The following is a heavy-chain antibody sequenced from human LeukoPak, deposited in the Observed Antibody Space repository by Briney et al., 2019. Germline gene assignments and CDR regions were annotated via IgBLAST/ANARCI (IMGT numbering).Heavy chain of an antibody. J-gene: IGHJ3*02. Sequence: SETLSLTCTVSGGSISSGGYYWSWIRQPPGKGLEWIGYIYHSGSTYYNPSLKSRVTISVDRSKNQFSLKLSSVTAADTAVYYCARISGSYSRAFDIWGQGTMVTVSS. D-gene: IGHD1-26*01. CDR1: GGSISSGGYY. CDR3: ARISGSYSRAFDI. CDR2: IYHSGST. V-gene: IGHV4-30-2*01.